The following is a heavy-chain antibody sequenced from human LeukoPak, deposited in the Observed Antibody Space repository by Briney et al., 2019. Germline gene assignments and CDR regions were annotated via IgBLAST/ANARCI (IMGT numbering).Heavy chain of an antibody. CDR2: INLDGNGR. J-gene: IGHJ3*02. CDR1: GFLFSNYW. CDR3: ARDTDDFQGLDI. V-gene: IGHV3-7*01. Sequence: GGSLRLSCAASGFLFSNYWMSWVRQAQGKGLEWVANINLDGNGRFYVDSVKSRFTISRDNNKKSVYLQMNSLRAEDTAVYYCARDTDDFQGLDIWGQGTRVTVSS. D-gene: IGHD3-3*01.